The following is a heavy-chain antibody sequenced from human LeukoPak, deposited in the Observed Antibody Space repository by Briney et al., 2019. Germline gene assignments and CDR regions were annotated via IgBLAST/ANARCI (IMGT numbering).Heavy chain of an antibody. V-gene: IGHV4-34*01. CDR2: INHSGST. D-gene: IGHD2-21*02. CDR3: ARIYCGGDCRGYYYHYYMDV. Sequence: SETLSLTCAVYGGSFSGYYWSWIRQPPGKGLEWIGEINHSGSTNYNPSLKSRVTISVDTSKNQFSLKLSSVTAADTAVYYCARIYCGGDCRGYYYHYYMDVWGKGTTVTISS. J-gene: IGHJ6*03. CDR1: GGSFSGYY.